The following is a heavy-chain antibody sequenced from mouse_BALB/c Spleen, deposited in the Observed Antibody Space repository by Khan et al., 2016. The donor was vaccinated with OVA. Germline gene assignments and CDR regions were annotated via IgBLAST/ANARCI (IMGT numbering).Heavy chain of an antibody. CDR3: ASDSSGEEFAY. CDR2: ISTYYGDA. V-gene: IGHV1S137*01. CDR1: GYTFTDYG. Sequence: QVQLKESGAELVRPGVSVKISCKGSGYTFTDYGIHWVKQSHAKSLEWIGVISTYYGDASYNQKFKGKATLTVDKSSSTAYMELARLTSEDSAIVYCASDSSGEEFAYWGQGTLVTVSA. J-gene: IGHJ3*01. D-gene: IGHD3-2*01.